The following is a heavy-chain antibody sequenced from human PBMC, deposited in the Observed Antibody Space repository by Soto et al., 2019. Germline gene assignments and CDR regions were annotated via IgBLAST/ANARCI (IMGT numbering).Heavy chain of an antibody. CDR1: GFTFSNYA. D-gene: IGHD6-19*01. CDR2: ISGSGGST. J-gene: IGHJ4*02. Sequence: EVQLLESGGGLVQPGGSLRLSCAATGFTFSNYAMNCVRQAPVKGLELLSVISGSGGSTYYADSVKGRFTISRDNSKNPVYLQMNSLRGADTGVYYCARGSSGWYFDYWCQGPLVTVSS. V-gene: IGHV3-23*01. CDR3: ARGSSGWYFDY.